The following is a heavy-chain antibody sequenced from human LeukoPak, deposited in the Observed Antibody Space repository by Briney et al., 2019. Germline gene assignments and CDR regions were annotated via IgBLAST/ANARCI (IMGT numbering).Heavy chain of an antibody. CDR3: ARIAAAPDY. CDR2: FYNSGST. D-gene: IGHD6-13*01. V-gene: IGHV4-4*07. CDR1: GGSLSNYY. J-gene: IGHJ4*02. Sequence: SETLSLTCTVSGGSLSNYYWSWIRQPAGKGLEWIGRFYNSGSTNCNPSLKSRVTISLDTSKNQFSLKLSSVTAADTAVYYCARIAAAPDYWGQGTLVTVSS.